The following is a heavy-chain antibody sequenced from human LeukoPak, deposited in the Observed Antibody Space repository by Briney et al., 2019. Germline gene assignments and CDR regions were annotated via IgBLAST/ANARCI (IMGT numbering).Heavy chain of an antibody. Sequence: ASVKVSCKASGYTFVTYGLSWVRQPPGQGLEWMGWISAYNGNTVYAQKFQDRVTMTRDTPTSTVYMELMSLRPDDTAVYYCVSERQVGPGVTFSFWGQGTLVTVSS. V-gene: IGHV1-18*01. J-gene: IGHJ4*02. CDR2: ISAYNGNT. CDR3: VSERQVGPGVTFSF. D-gene: IGHD3-16*01. CDR1: GYTFVTYG.